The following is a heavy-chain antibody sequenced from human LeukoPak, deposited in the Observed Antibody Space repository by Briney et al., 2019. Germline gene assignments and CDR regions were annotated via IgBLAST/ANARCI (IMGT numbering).Heavy chain of an antibody. J-gene: IGHJ4*02. CDR2: MNPNSGYT. Sequence: APVKVSCKASGYTFTSHDINWVRQATGQGLEGRGWMNPNSGYTGYEQKFQGRVTMTRDTSTSTAYMELSSLRSEDTAVYYCARGGSSYNDEHEEFDYWGQGTVVTVSS. V-gene: IGHV1-8*01. D-gene: IGHD3-22*01. CDR1: GYTFTSHD. CDR3: ARGGSSYNDEHEEFDY.